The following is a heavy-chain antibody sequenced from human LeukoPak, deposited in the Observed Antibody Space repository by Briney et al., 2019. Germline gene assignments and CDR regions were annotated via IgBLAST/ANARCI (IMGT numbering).Heavy chain of an antibody. CDR1: GGSISSGDYY. CDR3: ARATLSSGMDV. D-gene: IGHD3-16*02. V-gene: IGHV4-30-4*01. CDR2: IYYSGST. J-gene: IGHJ6*02. Sequence: SETLSLTCTVSGGSISSGDYYWSWIRQPPGKGLEWIGYIYYSGSTYYNPSLKSRVTISVDTSKNQFPLKLSSVTAADTAVYYCARATLSSGMDVWGQGTTVTVSS.